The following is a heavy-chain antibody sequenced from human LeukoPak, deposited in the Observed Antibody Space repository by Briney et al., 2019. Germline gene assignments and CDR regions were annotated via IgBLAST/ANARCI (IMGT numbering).Heavy chain of an antibody. J-gene: IGHJ4*02. Sequence: SGGSLRLSCAASGFTFSSYWMHWVRQAPGKGLVWVSRINSDGSSTSYADSVKGRFTISRDNAKNTLYLQMNSLRAEDTAVYYCARGRIYCSSTSCSYYFDYWGQGTLVTVSS. CDR1: GFTFSSYW. D-gene: IGHD2-2*01. CDR3: ARGRIYCSSTSCSYYFDY. CDR2: INSDGSST. V-gene: IGHV3-74*01.